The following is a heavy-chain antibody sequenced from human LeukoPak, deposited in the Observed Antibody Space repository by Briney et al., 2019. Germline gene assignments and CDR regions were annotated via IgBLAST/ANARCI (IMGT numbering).Heavy chain of an antibody. D-gene: IGHD3-22*01. V-gene: IGHV5-51*01. CDR2: IYPGDSDT. CDR3: ARLMHSFSYYYDSSGYYYIDY. Sequence: GESLKISCKGSGYSFTSYWIGWVRQMPGKGLEWMGIIYPGDSDTRYSPSFQGQVPISADKSISTAYLQWSSLKASDTAMYYCARLMHSFSYYYDSSGYYYIDYWGQGTLVTVSS. J-gene: IGHJ4*02. CDR1: GYSFTSYW.